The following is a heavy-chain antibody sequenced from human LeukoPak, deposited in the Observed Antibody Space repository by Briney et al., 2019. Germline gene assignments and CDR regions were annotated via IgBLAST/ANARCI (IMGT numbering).Heavy chain of an antibody. J-gene: IGHJ4*02. D-gene: IGHD1-26*01. CDR2: IYYSGST. CDR3: ATQARIVGATGYFDY. Sequence: SQTLSLTCTVSGGSISSGGYYWSWVRQHPGKGLEWIGYIYYSGSTYYNPSLKSRVTISVDTSKNQFSLKLSSVTAADTAVYYCATQARIVGATGYFDYWGQGTLVTVSS. CDR1: GGSISSGGYY. V-gene: IGHV4-31*03.